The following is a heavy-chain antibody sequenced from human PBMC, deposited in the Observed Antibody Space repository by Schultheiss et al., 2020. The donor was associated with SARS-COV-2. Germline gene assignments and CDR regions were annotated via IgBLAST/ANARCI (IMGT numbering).Heavy chain of an antibody. CDR3: TTDVGSGIAVAGTLYYFDY. Sequence: GGSLRLSCAASGFTFSSYAMHWVRQAPGKGLEWVSAISGSGGSTYYADSVKGRFTISRDNAKNSLYLQMNSLRAEDTAVYYCTTDVGSGIAVAGTLYYFDYWGQGTLVTVSS. D-gene: IGHD6-19*01. J-gene: IGHJ4*02. V-gene: IGHV3-23*01. CDR2: ISGSGGST. CDR1: GFTFSSYA.